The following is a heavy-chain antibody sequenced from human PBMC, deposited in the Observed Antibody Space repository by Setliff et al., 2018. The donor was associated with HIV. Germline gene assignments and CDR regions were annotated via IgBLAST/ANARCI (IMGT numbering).Heavy chain of an antibody. V-gene: IGHV4-59*11. CDR3: ARDVAPPLAGDVWSGNGL. CDR2: VYYRAKTGATT. D-gene: IGHD3-3*01. CDR1: GGSIRSHY. J-gene: IGHJ4*02. Sequence: SETLSLTCSVSGGSIRSHYWSWIRQAPGKGLQWIGNVYYRAKTGATTDHNPSLRTRISISLDVSKNQLSLRLRSVTAAETAIYYCARDVAPPLAGDVWSGNGLWGQGTQVTVSS.